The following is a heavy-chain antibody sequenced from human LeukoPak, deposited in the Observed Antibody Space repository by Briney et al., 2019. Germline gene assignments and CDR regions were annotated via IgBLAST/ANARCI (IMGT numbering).Heavy chain of an antibody. CDR2: ISSSGSTI. CDR3: ARDSRDPFVRSYYYMDV. CDR1: GLTFSDYY. J-gene: IGHJ6*03. V-gene: IGHV3-11*04. Sequence: GGSLRLSCAASGLTFSDYYMSWIRQAPGKGLEWVSYISSSGSTIYYADSVKGRFTISRDNAKNSLYLQMNSLRADDTAVYYCARDSRDPFVRSYYYMDVWGKGTTVTVSS. D-gene: IGHD3-10*01.